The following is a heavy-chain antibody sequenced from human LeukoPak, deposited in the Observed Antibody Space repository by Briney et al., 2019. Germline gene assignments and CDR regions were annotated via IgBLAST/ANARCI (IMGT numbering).Heavy chain of an antibody. J-gene: IGHJ4*02. V-gene: IGHV1-69*13. CDR2: IIPIFGTA. CDR3: ATPDCSSTSCYSDDAYYFDY. CDR1: GGTFSSYA. Sequence: SVKVSCKASGGTFSSYAISWVRQAPGQGLEWMGGIIPIFGTASYAQKFQGRVTITADESTSTAYMELSSLRSEDTAVYYCATPDCSSTSCYSDDAYYFDYWGQGTLVTVSS. D-gene: IGHD2-2*01.